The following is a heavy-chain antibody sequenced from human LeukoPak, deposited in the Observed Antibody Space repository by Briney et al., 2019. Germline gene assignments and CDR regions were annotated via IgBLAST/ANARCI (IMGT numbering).Heavy chain of an antibody. CDR1: GGSFSGYY. CDR3: ASLYCDGDCYTNYLDS. CDR2: INHSGRT. Sequence: PSETLSLTCAVYGGSFSGYYWTWIRQSPGKGLEWIGQINHSGRTNYNPSLESRLTMSVDTSKNQFSVKLRSVTAADTAVYYCASLYCDGDCYTNYLDSWGQGTLVTVSS. J-gene: IGHJ4*02. D-gene: IGHD2-21*02. V-gene: IGHV4-34*01.